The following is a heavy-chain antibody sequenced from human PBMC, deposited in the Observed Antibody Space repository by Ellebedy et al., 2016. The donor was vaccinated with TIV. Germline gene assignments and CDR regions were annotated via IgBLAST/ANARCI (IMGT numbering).Heavy chain of an antibody. Sequence: PGGFLRLSCAASGLTFSSHAMSWVRQAPGKGLAWVSHVNGDESTTVYADSAKGRFTISKDIAKSTLFLQMNSLRAEDTAVYYCVRDRGRPDSFDLWGRGTMVIVSS. CDR1: GLTFSSHA. CDR2: VNGDESTT. CDR3: VRDRGRPDSFDL. V-gene: IGHV3-74*01. J-gene: IGHJ3*01.